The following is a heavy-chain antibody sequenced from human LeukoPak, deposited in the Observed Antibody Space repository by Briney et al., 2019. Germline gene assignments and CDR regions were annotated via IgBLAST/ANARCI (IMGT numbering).Heavy chain of an antibody. CDR3: AKGAATLADGPDS. Sequence: PGGSLRLSCAASGFTFSAYAMHWVRRAPGKGLHWVSAISSNAESAYYADSVQGRFTISRDNSKNMLYLQMDSLWAEDTAVYYCAKGAATLADGPDSWGQGTLVTVSS. CDR1: GFTFSAYA. V-gene: IGHV3-23*01. CDR2: ISSNAESA. D-gene: IGHD6-13*01. J-gene: IGHJ4*02.